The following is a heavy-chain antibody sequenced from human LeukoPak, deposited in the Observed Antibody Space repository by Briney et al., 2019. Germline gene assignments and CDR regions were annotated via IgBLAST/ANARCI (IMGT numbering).Heavy chain of an antibody. J-gene: IGHJ4*02. D-gene: IGHD6-13*01. CDR3: AKPPGIAAAGSGRGYYFDY. V-gene: IGHV3-23*01. Sequence: PGGSLRLSCAASGFTFSSSAMSWVRQAPGKGLEWVSTISDSAGSTYYADSVKGRFTVSRDNSKNTLYLQMNSLRAEDTAVYYCAKPPGIAAAGSGRGYYFDYWGQGTLATVSS. CDR1: GFTFSSSA. CDR2: ISDSAGST.